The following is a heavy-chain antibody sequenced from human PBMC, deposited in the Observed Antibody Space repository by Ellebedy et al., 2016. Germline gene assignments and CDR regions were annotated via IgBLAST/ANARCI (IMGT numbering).Heavy chain of an antibody. CDR3: TRGFAIDY. D-gene: IGHD3-16*01. CDR2: VKQDGSEQ. J-gene: IGHJ4*02. V-gene: IGHV3-7*03. Sequence: GESLKISCAASGFTFSAHWMAWVRQAPGKGLEWVANVKQDGSEQYYVDSVKGRFTISRDNAKNSVYLQMKSLRAEDTAIYYCTRGFAIDYWGQGTLVTVSS. CDR1: GFTFSAHW.